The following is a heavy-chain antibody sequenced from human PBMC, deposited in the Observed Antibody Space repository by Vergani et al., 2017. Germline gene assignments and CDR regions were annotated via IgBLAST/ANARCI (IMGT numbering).Heavy chain of an antibody. J-gene: IGHJ2*01. CDR3: ACGKYYSDGTSHFRGRYFDV. CDR1: GDSIISRSYY. V-gene: IGHV4-39*01. D-gene: IGHD3-16*01. Sequence: QMQLQESGPGLVKASETLSLTCTVSGDSIISRSYYWGWIRQPPGKGLEWIGSIYNSGNGEASSSLKSRVTISADTSKNQFSLRLTSVNAADTAVYYCACGKYYSDGTSHFRGRYFDVWGRGTLVTVPS. CDR2: IYNSGNG.